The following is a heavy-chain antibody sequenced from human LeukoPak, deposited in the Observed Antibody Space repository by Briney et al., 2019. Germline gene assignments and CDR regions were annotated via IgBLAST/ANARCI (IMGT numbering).Heavy chain of an antibody. CDR2: ISSDGSNK. CDR1: GFTFSSYA. CDR3: ARNHYDSSGYYFPLGY. D-gene: IGHD3-22*01. Sequence: PGRSLRLSCAASGFTFSSYAMHWVRQAPGKGLEWVAVISSDGSNKYYADSVKGRFTISRDSSKNTLYLQMNSLRDEDTAMYYCARNHYDSSGYYFPLGYWGQGTLVTVSS. J-gene: IGHJ4*02. V-gene: IGHV3-30*04.